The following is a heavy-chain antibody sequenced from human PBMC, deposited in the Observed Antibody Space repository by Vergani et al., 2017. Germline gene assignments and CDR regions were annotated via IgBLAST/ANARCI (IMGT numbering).Heavy chain of an antibody. CDR1: GGSFSGYY. J-gene: IGHJ4*02. V-gene: IGHV4-34*01. CDR3: ARGRRIVVVPAANEAFDY. D-gene: IGHD2-2*01. CDR2: INHSGST. Sequence: QVQLQQWGAGLLKPSETLSLTCAAYGGSFSGYYWSWIRQPPGKGLEWIGEINHSGSTNYNPSPKSRVTISVDTAKNQFSLKLSSVTAPDTAVYYCARGRRIVVVPAANEAFDYWGQGTLVTVSS.